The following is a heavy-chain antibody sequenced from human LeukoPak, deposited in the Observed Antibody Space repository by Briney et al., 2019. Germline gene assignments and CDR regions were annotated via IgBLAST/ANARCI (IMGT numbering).Heavy chain of an antibody. Sequence: GGSLRLSCAASGFTFSSYAMHWVRQAPGKGLEWVAVISYDGSNKYYADSVKGRFTISRDNSKNTLYLQMNSLRAEDTAAYYCARDRVLSSSWQGNGYYYGMDVWGKGTTVTVSS. J-gene: IGHJ6*04. CDR3: ARDRVLSSSWQGNGYYYGMDV. V-gene: IGHV3-30*04. D-gene: IGHD6-13*01. CDR1: GFTFSSYA. CDR2: ISYDGSNK.